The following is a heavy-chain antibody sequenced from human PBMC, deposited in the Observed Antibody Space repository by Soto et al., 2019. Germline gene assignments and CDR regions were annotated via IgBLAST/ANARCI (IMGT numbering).Heavy chain of an antibody. J-gene: IGHJ4*02. CDR1: GFTFSACG. CDR2: ISNDGSKK. D-gene: IGHD3-22*01. Sequence: PGGSLRLSCAASGFTFSACGMHWVRQAPGKGLEWVAVISNDGSKKYYIDSVKGRFTISRDNSKNTLYLQMNSLRPEDTAVYYCAKGVDSTGYYNFDYWGQGT. V-gene: IGHV3-30*18. CDR3: AKGVDSTGYYNFDY.